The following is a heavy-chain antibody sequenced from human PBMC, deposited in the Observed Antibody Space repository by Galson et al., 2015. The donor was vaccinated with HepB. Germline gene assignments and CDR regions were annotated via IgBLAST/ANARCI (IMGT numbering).Heavy chain of an antibody. CDR1: GYSFTGYY. J-gene: IGHJ3*02. V-gene: IGHV1-2*06. CDR2: INPNSGGT. D-gene: IGHD1-26*01. CDR3: ARVVGVTVALDI. Sequence: SVKVSCKASGYSFTGYYIHWVRQAPGQGLEWMGRINPNSGGTNYAQKFQGRVTMTRDTSINTAYLDLSRLRSDDTASYYCARVVGVTVALDIWGQGTMVTVSS.